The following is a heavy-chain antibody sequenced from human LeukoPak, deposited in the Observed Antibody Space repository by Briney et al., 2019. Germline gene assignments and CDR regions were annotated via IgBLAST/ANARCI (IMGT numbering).Heavy chain of an antibody. CDR2: INSDGSST. Sequence: GGPLRLSCAASGFTFSSYWMHWVRHAPGKGRVWVSRINSDGSSTSYADSVKGRFTISRDNAKNTLYLQMNSLRAEDTAVYYCGLYSSSQTGMDVWGQGTAVTVSS. V-gene: IGHV3-74*01. D-gene: IGHD6-13*01. J-gene: IGHJ6*02. CDR3: GLYSSSQTGMDV. CDR1: GFTFSSYW.